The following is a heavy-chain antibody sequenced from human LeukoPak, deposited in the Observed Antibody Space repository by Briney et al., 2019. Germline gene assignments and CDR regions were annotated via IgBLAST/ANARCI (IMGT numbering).Heavy chain of an antibody. CDR3: VRDSYSRDLDY. Sequence: GGSLRLSCAASAFTFSSYWMSWVRQAPGKGLEWVANIKEDGSEQYYVDSLKGRFTISRDNAKNSLYLQMNSLRAEDTAVYYCVRDSYSRDLDYWGQGILVTVSS. D-gene: IGHD3-22*01. CDR1: AFTFSSYW. CDR2: IKEDGSEQ. V-gene: IGHV3-7*01. J-gene: IGHJ4*02.